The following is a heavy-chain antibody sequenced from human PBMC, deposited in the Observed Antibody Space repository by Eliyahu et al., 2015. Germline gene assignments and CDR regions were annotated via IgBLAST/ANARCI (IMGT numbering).Heavy chain of an antibody. D-gene: IGHD1-1*01. Sequence: EVQLLESGGGLXQPGGSXRXSCXXSGXXFSSXAMTWVRQAPGKGLEWVSVISASGRKTSYADSVKGRFTISRDNSKNTLYLQMNSLRAEDTAVYYCAKDATTSQYYFDYWGQGTLVTVSS. V-gene: IGHV3-23*01. CDR1: GXXFSSXA. J-gene: IGHJ4*02. CDR2: ISASGRKT. CDR3: AKDATTSQYYFDY.